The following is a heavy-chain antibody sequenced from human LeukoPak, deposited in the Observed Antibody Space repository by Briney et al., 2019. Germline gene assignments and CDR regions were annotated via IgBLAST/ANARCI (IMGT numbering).Heavy chain of an antibody. V-gene: IGHV1-2*02. J-gene: IGHJ4*02. D-gene: IGHD6-19*01. CDR1: GYTFTGYY. CDR3: ARDKNGSSGWYSFFDY. Sequence: ASVKVSCKASGYTFTGYYMHWVRQAPGQGLEWMGWIDPNSGGTYFAQKFQGRVTMTRDTSISTAYMQLGRLRSDDTAVYCCARDKNGSSGWYSFFDYWGQGTLVTVSS. CDR2: IDPNSGGT.